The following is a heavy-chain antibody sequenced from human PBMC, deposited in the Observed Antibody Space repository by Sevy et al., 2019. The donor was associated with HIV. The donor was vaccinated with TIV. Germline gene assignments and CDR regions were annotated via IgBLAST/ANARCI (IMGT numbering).Heavy chain of an antibody. Sequence: SETLSLTCTVSGASMRSSHYWAWIRQPPGKGLVWVASIYTGGSTYYNPSLKARLTISIDTSKNKFSLNLNSVTATDTAIYYCARLPQWLVPSFDSWGPGTLVTVSS. CDR1: GASMRSSHY. CDR2: IYTGGST. J-gene: IGHJ4*02. V-gene: IGHV4-39*01. CDR3: ARLPQWLVPSFDS. D-gene: IGHD6-19*01.